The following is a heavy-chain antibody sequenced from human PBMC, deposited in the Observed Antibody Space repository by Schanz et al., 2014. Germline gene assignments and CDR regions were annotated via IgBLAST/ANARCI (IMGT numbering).Heavy chain of an antibody. D-gene: IGHD3-16*01. Sequence: QVHLVESGGGVVQPGRSLRLSCAASGITFSSFGMHWVRQAPGKGLEWVAVIWYDGSNKYYADSVKGRFTISRDNSKNTLYLQMNSLRAEDTAVYYCARDLAFGGVYDRHSDSWGQGTLVTVSS. CDR1: GITFSSFG. CDR2: IWYDGSNK. CDR3: ARDLAFGGVYDRHSDS. V-gene: IGHV3-33*01. J-gene: IGHJ4*02.